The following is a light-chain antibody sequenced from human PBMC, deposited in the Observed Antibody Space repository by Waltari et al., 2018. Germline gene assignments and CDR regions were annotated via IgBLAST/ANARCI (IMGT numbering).Light chain of an antibody. Sequence: DIQMTQSPSTLSASIGDRVTITCRASQSISNWLAWYQQKPGKAPKLLIYKASTLESGVPSRFSGSGSGTEFTLTISSLQPDDFATYYCQQYNNYVATFGHGTKVEIK. CDR3: QQYNNYVAT. CDR2: KAS. J-gene: IGKJ1*01. CDR1: QSISNW. V-gene: IGKV1-5*03.